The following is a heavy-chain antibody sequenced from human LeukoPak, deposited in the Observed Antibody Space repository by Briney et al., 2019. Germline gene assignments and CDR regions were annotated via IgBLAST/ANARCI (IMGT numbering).Heavy chain of an antibody. CDR2: IYYSGST. V-gene: IGHV4-30-4*01. J-gene: IGHJ6*02. CDR3: ARDSGPYGDYSNYYYGMDV. Sequence: PSRTLSLTCTVSGGXISSGDYYWSWIRQPPGKGLEWRGYIYYSGSTYYNPSLKSRVTISVDTSKNQFSLKLSSVTAADTAVYYCARDSGPYGDYSNYYYGMDVWGQGTTVTVSS. D-gene: IGHD4-17*01. CDR1: GGXISSGDYY.